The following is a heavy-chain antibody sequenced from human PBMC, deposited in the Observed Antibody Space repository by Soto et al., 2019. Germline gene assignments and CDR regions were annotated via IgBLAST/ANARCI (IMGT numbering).Heavy chain of an antibody. CDR2: IYYSGST. CDR1: GGSISSYY. D-gene: IGHD1-7*01. CDR3: ARRCGTTFDY. J-gene: IGHJ4*02. Sequence: SETLSLTCTVSGGSISSYYWSWIRQPPGKGLEWIGYIYYSGSTNYNPSLKSRVTISVDTSKNQFSLKLSSVTAADTAMYYCARRCGTTFDYWGQGTLVTVSS. V-gene: IGHV4-59*01.